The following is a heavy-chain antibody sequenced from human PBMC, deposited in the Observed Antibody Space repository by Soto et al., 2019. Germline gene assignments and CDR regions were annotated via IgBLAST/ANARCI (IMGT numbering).Heavy chain of an antibody. J-gene: IGHJ4*02. CDR1: GGTFSSYA. V-gene: IGHV1-69*13. CDR3: ARGSANYDILNGYYTQYFDY. D-gene: IGHD3-9*01. CDR2: IIPIFGTA. Sequence: SVKVSCKASGGTFSSYAISWVRQAPGQGLEWMGGIIPIFGTANYAQKFQGRVTVTADESTSTAYMELSSLRSEDTAVYYCARGSANYDILNGYYTQYFDYWGQGTLVTVSS.